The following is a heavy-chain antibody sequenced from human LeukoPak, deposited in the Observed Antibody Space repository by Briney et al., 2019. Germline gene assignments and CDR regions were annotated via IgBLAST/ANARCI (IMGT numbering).Heavy chain of an antibody. Sequence: SETLSLTCTVSGGSISSSSYYWGWIRQPPGKGLEWSGSLYYSGSTYYNPSLKSRVTISVDTSKNQFSLKLSSVTAADTAVYYCARHESLLLSFGETLNWFDTWGQGTLVTVSS. J-gene: IGHJ5*02. CDR1: GGSISSSSYY. CDR3: ARHESLLLSFGETLNWFDT. V-gene: IGHV4-39*01. CDR2: LYYSGST. D-gene: IGHD3-10*01.